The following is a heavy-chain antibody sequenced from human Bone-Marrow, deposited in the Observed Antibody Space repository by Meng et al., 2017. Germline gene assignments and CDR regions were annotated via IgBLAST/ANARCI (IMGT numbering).Heavy chain of an antibody. CDR1: GFTFSSYA. Sequence: QVRLVGVGGGVVQPGRSLRLSCAASGFTFSSYAMHWVRQAPGKGLEWVAVISYDGSNKYYADSVKGRFTISRDNSKNTLYLQMNSLRAEDTAAYYCARDSWFDPWGQGTLVTVSS. J-gene: IGHJ5*02. CDR2: ISYDGSNK. CDR3: ARDSWFDP. V-gene: IGHV3-30*04.